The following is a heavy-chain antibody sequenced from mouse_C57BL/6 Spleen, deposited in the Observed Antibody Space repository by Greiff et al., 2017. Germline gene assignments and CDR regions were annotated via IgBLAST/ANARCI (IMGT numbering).Heavy chain of an antibody. CDR1: GYTFPSYW. D-gene: IGHD1-1*01. J-gene: IGHJ2*01. V-gene: IGHV1-61*01. CDR3: ARYYGSSLDY. CDR2: IYPSDSDT. Sequence: QVQLQQPGAELVRPGSSVKLYCKASGYTFPSYWMDCVRQRPGQGLEWLGNIYPSDSDTHYNHKFKDKATLTVDKSSSTAYMQLSSRTSEDSAVYYCARYYGSSLDYGGQGTTLTVSA.